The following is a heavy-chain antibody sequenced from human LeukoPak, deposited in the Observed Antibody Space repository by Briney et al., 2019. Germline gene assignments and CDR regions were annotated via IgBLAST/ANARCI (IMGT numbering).Heavy chain of an antibody. CDR2: ISFDGRNI. D-gene: IGHD4-17*01. CDR3: ARDFEGRTVTIPVY. Sequence: PGGSLRLSCAASGFTFSSYGMHWVRQAPGKGLEWVAVISFDGRNIYYADSVKGRFTISRDNSKNTLYLQMNSLRAEDTAVYYCARDFEGRTVTIPVYWGQGTLVTVSS. CDR1: GFTFSSYG. J-gene: IGHJ4*02. V-gene: IGHV3-30*03.